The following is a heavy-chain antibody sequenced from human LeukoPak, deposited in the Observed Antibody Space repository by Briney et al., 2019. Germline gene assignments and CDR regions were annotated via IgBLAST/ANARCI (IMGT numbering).Heavy chain of an antibody. D-gene: IGHD3-16*01. Sequence: SVKVSCKASGGTFSSYAISWVRQAPGQGLEWMGGIIPIFGTANYAQKFQGRVTITADESTSTAYMELSSLRSEDTAVYYCARDALDYVWGSCHSLRSYFDYWGQGTLVTVSS. CDR3: ARDALDYVWGSCHSLRSYFDY. V-gene: IGHV1-69*01. CDR1: GGTFSSYA. CDR2: IIPIFGTA. J-gene: IGHJ4*02.